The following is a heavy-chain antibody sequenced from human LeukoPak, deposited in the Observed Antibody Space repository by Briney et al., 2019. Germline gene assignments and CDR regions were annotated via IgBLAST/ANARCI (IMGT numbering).Heavy chain of an antibody. V-gene: IGHV3-23*01. D-gene: IGHD3-10*01. J-gene: IGHJ4*02. CDR2: ISGSGVTT. CDR3: AKRDTYGSGSSPFDS. CDR1: GFTFSSYD. Sequence: GGSLRLSCAASGFTFSSYDMSWVRQAPGKGLEWASAISGSGVTTYYADSVKGRFTISRDNSKNTLYLQTNSLRAEDTALYYCAKRDTYGSGSSPFDSWGQGTLVTVSS.